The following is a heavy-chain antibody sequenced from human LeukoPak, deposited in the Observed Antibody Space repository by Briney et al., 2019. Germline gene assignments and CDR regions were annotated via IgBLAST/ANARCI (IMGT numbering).Heavy chain of an antibody. J-gene: IGHJ4*02. D-gene: IGHD4-17*01. V-gene: IGHV3-11*04. CDR1: GFTFSDYS. CDR3: ASLPDTVTTIFFDY. Sequence: KPGGSLRLSCAASGFTFSDYSMSWIRQAPGKGLEWVSYISSSGSTIYYADSVKGRFTISRDNAKNSLYLQMNSLRAEDTAVYYCASLPDTVTTIFFDYWGQGTLVTVSS. CDR2: ISSSGSTI.